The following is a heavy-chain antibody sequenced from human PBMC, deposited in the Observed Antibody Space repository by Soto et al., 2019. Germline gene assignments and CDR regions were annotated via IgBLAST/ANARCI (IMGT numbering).Heavy chain of an antibody. CDR3: ARDGPIQQLGQSYQF. J-gene: IGHJ1*01. Sequence: GSLRLSCAASGFPFTVFWMSWVRQVPGKGLEWVAMINQGGTERYYVDSVKGRFTISRDNAANLVYLQMDSLRGEDTAVYYCARDGPIQQLGQSYQFWGQGTLVTVSS. V-gene: IGHV3-7*01. D-gene: IGHD4-4*01. CDR2: INQGGTER. CDR1: GFPFTVFW.